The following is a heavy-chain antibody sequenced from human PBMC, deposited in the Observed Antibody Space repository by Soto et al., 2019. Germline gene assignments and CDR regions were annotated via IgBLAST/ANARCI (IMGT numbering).Heavy chain of an antibody. D-gene: IGHD4-17*01. CDR1: GFTFSSYA. J-gene: IGHJ4*02. CDR2: ISGSGGRT. Sequence: EVQLLESGGGLEHPGGSLRLSCAASGFTFSSYALSWVRQAPGKGLEWVPAISGSGGRTYYEDHVKGRFTISRDNSKNTLYLQMNSLRAEDTAVYYCAKGSGGDYGDYTPLDYWGQGTLVTVSS. CDR3: AKGSGGDYGDYTPLDY. V-gene: IGHV3-23*01.